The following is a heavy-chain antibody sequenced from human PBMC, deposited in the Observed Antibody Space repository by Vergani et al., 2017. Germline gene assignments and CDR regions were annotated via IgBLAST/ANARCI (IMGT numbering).Heavy chain of an antibody. J-gene: IGHJ6*03. CDR1: GGTFSSYA. CDR2: IIPIFGTA. V-gene: IGHV1-69*01. D-gene: IGHD3-10*01. CDR3: ARESIVRGVITFYYYYMDV. Sequence: QVQLVQSGAEVKKPGSSVKVSCKASGGTFSSYAISWVRQAPGQGLEWMGGIIPIFGTANYAQKFQGRVTITADESTSTAYRELSSLRSEDTAVYYCARESIVRGVITFYYYYMDVWGKGTTVTVSS.